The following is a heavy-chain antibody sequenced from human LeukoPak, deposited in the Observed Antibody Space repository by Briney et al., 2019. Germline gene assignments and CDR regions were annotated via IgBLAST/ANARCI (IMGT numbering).Heavy chain of an antibody. CDR1: GVSIGSHY. CDR3: ARDAY. J-gene: IGHJ4*02. CDR2: VYNSGTT. V-gene: IGHV4-59*11. Sequence: KSWETLSLTCTVSGVSIGSHYWSWIRQSPGKGLEWIGCVYNSGTTVYNPSLTGRVTISVDTSKNQYSLNLRSVTAADAAVYYCARDAYWGQGTLVTVSS.